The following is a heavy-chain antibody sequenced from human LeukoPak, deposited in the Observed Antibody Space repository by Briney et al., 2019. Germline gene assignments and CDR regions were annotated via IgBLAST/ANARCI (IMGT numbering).Heavy chain of an antibody. V-gene: IGHV3-23*01. CDR1: RFRFSTFP. CDR2: ISAGGETT. J-gene: IGHJ4*02. CDR3: AREGRGLLWFGESMGQYDY. Sequence: GGSLRLSCAASRFRFSTFPMGWVRQAPGKGLEWVSGISAGGETTFYADSVRGRLTISRDNSKNSLYLQMNSLRAEDTAVYYCAREGRGLLWFGESMGQYDYWGQGTLVTVSS. D-gene: IGHD3-10*01.